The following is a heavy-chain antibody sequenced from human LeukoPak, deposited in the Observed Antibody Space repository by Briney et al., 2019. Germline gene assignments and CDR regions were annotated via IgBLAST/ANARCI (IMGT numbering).Heavy chain of an antibody. CDR1: GGPISSYY. V-gene: IGHV4-59*01. D-gene: IGHD6-13*01. J-gene: IGHJ4*02. CDR2: IYYTGST. Sequence: SETLSLTCTVTGGPISSYYWSWIRQPPGKGLEWIGYIYYTGSTNYNPSLKSRVTISVDTSKNQFSLKLGSVTAADTAVYYCARQQLSQLYYFDNWGQGTLVTVSS. CDR3: ARQQLSQLYYFDN.